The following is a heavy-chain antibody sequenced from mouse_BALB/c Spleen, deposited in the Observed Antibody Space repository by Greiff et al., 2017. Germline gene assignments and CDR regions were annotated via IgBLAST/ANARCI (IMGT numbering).Heavy chain of an antibody. Sequence: QVQLQQSGAELVRPGTSVKISCKASGYTFTNYWLGWVKQRPGHGLEWIGDIYPGGGYTNYNEKFKGKATLTADTSSSTAYMQLSSLTSEDSAVYFCASRTYYGSVWFAYWGQGTLVTVSA. CDR1: GYTFTNYW. V-gene: IGHV1-63*02. CDR2: IYPGGGYT. D-gene: IGHD1-1*01. CDR3: ASRTYYGSVWFAY. J-gene: IGHJ3*01.